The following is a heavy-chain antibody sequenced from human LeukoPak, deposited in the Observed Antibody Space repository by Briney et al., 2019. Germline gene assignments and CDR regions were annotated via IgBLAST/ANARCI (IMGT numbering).Heavy chain of an antibody. CDR2: ISGSGGST. V-gene: IGHV3-23*01. CDR1: GFTFSSYA. Sequence: GGSLRLSCAASGFTFSSYAMSWVRQAPGKGLEWVSAISGSGGSTYYADSVKGRFTISRDDSKNTLYLQMNSLRAEDTAVYYCAKDTPRYCSSTSCYPNWFDPWGQGTLVTVSS. J-gene: IGHJ5*02. D-gene: IGHD2-2*01. CDR3: AKDTPRYCSSTSCYPNWFDP.